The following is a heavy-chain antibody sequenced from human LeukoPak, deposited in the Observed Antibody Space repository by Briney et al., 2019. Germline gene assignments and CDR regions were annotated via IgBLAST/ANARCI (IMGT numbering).Heavy chain of an antibody. Sequence: SETLSLTCTVSGGSISSSSYYWGWIRQPPGKGLEWIGSIYYSGSTYYNPSLKSRVTISVDTSKNQFSLKLSSVTAADTAVYYCARGHPYYYGSGSYTTGYYFDYWGQGALVTVSS. CDR2: IYYSGST. D-gene: IGHD3-10*01. J-gene: IGHJ4*02. CDR3: ARGHPYYYGSGSYTTGYYFDY. V-gene: IGHV4-39*07. CDR1: GGSISSSSYY.